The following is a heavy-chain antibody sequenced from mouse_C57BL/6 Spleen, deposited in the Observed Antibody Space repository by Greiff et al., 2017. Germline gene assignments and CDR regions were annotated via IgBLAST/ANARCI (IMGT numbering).Heavy chain of an antibody. V-gene: IGHV1-52*01. Sequence: QVQLQQPGAELVRPGSSVKLSCKASGYTFTSYWMQWVKQRPIQGLEWIGNIDPSDSETHYNQKFKDKATLTVDKSSSTAYMQLSSLTSEDSAVCYSARSLDRSGYWGQGTTLTVSA. J-gene: IGHJ2*01. D-gene: IGHD3-2*02. CDR2: IDPSDSET. CDR3: ARSLDRSGY. CDR1: GYTFTSYW.